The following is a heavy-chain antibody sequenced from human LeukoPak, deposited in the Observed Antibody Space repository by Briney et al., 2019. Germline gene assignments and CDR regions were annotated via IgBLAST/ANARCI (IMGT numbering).Heavy chain of an antibody. CDR2: TYYRSKWYN. V-gene: IGHV6-1*01. CDR3: AREHRDCSSTSCYYYFDY. Sequence: SQTLSLTCAISGDSVSSNSAAWNWIRQSPSSGLEWLGRTYYRSKWYNDYAVSVKSRITINPDTSKNQFSLQLNSVTPEDTAVYYCAREHRDCSSTSCYYYFDYWGQGTLVTVSS. J-gene: IGHJ4*02. D-gene: IGHD2-2*01. CDR1: GDSVSSNSAA.